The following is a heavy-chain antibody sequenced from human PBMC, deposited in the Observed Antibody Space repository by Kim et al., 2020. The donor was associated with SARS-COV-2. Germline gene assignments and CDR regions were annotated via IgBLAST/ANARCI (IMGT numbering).Heavy chain of an antibody. J-gene: IGHJ6*02. CDR3: AVEMATYYYYYGMDV. V-gene: IGHV3-48*03. CDR1: GFTFSSYE. D-gene: IGHD5-12*01. CDR2: ISSSGSTI. Sequence: GGSLRLSCAASGFTFSSYEMNWVCQAPGKGLEWVSYISSSGSTIYYADSVKGRFTISRDNAKNSLYLQMNSLRAEDTAVYYCAVEMATYYYYYGMDVWGQGTTVTVSS.